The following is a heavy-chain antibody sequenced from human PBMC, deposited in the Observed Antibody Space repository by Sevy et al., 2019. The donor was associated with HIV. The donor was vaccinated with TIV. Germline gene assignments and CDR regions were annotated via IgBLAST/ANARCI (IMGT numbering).Heavy chain of an antibody. Sequence: GGSLRLSCAASGFTFSSYDMHWVRQATGKGLEWVSAIGTAGDTYYQGSVKGRFTISRENAKNSLYLQMNSLRAGDTAVYYCARAYCSSTSCYAYFDYWGQGTLVTVSS. J-gene: IGHJ4*02. CDR2: IGTAGDT. V-gene: IGHV3-13*01. CDR1: GFTFSSYD. D-gene: IGHD2-2*01. CDR3: ARAYCSSTSCYAYFDY.